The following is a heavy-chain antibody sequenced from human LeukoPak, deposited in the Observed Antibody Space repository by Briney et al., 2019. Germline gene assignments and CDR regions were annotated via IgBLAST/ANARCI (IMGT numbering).Heavy chain of an antibody. CDR3: TTPGGYFRN. CDR1: GFTFSNAW. Sequence: PGGSLRLSCAASGFTFSNAWMGWVRQAPGKGLEWVGRIKSQTDGGTIDYGAPVKGRFTVSRDDSKNTLYLQMNSLKTEDTAVYYCTTPGGYFRNWGQGTLVIVSS. CDR2: IKSQTDGGTI. J-gene: IGHJ4*02. D-gene: IGHD3-22*01. V-gene: IGHV3-15*01.